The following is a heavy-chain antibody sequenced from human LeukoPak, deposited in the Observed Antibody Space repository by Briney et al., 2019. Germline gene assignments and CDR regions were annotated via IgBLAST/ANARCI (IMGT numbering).Heavy chain of an antibody. V-gene: IGHV3-30-3*01. CDR1: GFTFSSYA. J-gene: IGHJ4*02. Sequence: GGSLRLSCAASGFTFSSYAMHWVRQAPGKGLEWVAVISYDGSNKYYADSVKGRFTISRDNSKNTLYLQMNSLRAEDTAVYYRARDYGGNSYCDYWGQGTLVTVSS. CDR2: ISYDGSNK. CDR3: ARDYGGNSYCDY. D-gene: IGHD4-23*01.